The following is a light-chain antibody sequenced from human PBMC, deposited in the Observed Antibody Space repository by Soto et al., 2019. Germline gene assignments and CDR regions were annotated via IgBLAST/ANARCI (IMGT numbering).Light chain of an antibody. V-gene: IGLV1-44*01. CDR2: SNY. Sequence: QSALTQPPSASGTPGQRVTSSCSGSNSNIGSNPVHWYQQFPGTAPKVLIYSNYQRPSGGPDRFSGSKSCTSASLAISGLQSEDEADYYCAAWDDRLSDLLFGGGTKVTVL. CDR1: NSNIGSNP. J-gene: IGLJ2*01. CDR3: AAWDDRLSDLL.